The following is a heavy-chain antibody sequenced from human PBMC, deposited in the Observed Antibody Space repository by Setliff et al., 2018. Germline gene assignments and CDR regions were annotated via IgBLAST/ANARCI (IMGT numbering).Heavy chain of an antibody. CDR1: GGTFSSYA. J-gene: IGHJ1*01. CDR2: IIPIFGTA. V-gene: IGHV1-69*06. CDR3: ARDPWQWLTTFTSAEYFQH. Sequence: RASVKVSCKASGGTFSSYAISWVRQAPGQGPEWMGRIIPIFGTANYAQKFQGRVTITADKSTSTAYMELSSLRSEDTAVYYCARDPWQWLTTFTSAEYFQHWGQGTLVTVSS. D-gene: IGHD6-19*01.